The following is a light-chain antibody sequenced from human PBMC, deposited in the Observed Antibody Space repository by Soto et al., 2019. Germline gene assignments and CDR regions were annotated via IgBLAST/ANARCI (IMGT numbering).Light chain of an antibody. CDR3: QQYVSIPLT. V-gene: IGKV3-20*01. CDR2: GAS. Sequence: EIVLTQSPGTLSLSPGERATLSCRASQSVGTYLAWYQQKPGQAPRLLIYGASSRATGIPDRFSGSGSGTDVTLTISRLEPDDSAVYYCQQYVSIPLTFGGGTKVDIK. J-gene: IGKJ4*01. CDR1: QSVGTY.